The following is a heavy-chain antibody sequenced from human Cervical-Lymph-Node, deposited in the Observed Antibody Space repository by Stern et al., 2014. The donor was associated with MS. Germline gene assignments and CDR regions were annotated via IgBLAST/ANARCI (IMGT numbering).Heavy chain of an antibody. CDR1: GFTVSRDY. CDR2: ITNVGST. V-gene: IGHV3-53*01. D-gene: IGHD1-1*01. CDR3: ARDTSSPERSDW. J-gene: IGHJ4*02. Sequence: EVQLLESGGGVIQQGGSLRLSCTASGFTVSRDYMTWVRQAPGKGLEWVSLITNVGSTFYTDSVKGRFTISRDDSKNTVYLHMTSLRAEDTAMYYCARDTSSPERSDWWGQGTLVTVSS.